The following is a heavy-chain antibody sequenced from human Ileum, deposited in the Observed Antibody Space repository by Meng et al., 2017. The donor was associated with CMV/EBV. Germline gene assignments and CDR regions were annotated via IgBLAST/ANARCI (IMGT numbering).Heavy chain of an antibody. V-gene: IGHV4-59*01. D-gene: IGHD3-10*01. J-gene: IGHJ5*02. Sequence: SETPSLTCTVSGDSISTYWWSWIRQSPGKGLEWIGYIHHSGTTNHNPSLRSRVIMSVDTSNNQFSLKLTSVTAADTAVYYCARDSYHYGSSTYNWFDPWGQGILVTVSS. CDR3: ARDSYHYGSSTYNWFDP. CDR1: GDSISTYW. CDR2: IHHSGTT.